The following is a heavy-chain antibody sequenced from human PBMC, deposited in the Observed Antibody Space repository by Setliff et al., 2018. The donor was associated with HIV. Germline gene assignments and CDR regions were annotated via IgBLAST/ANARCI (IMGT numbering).Heavy chain of an antibody. Sequence: GASVKVSCKSSGYTFPSYGITWVRQAPGQGLEWMGWINPNSGGTNYAQKFQGRVTMTRDTSISTAYMELSRLRSDDTAVYYCAREFRIAVAVSAAFDIWGQGTMVTVSS. V-gene: IGHV1-2*02. CDR1: GYTFPSYG. J-gene: IGHJ3*02. CDR3: AREFRIAVAVSAAFDI. CDR2: INPNSGGT. D-gene: IGHD6-19*01.